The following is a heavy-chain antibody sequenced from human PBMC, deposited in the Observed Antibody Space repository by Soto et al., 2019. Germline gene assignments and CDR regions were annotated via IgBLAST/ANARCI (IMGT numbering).Heavy chain of an antibody. CDR2: INAGNGNT. V-gene: IGHV1-3*01. D-gene: IGHD4-17*01. J-gene: IGHJ6*02. CDR3: ARSSMTKDYYYYGMDV. Sequence: ASVKVSCKASGYTFTSYAMHWVRQAPGQRLEWMGWINAGNGNTKYSQKFQGRVTITRDTSASTAYMELSSLRSEDTAVYYCARSSMTKDYYYYGMDVWGQGTPVTVS. CDR1: GYTFTSYA.